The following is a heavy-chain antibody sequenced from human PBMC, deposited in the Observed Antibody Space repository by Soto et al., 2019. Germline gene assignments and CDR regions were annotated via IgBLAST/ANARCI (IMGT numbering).Heavy chain of an antibody. CDR1: GGTFSSYT. CDR3: AIRYCSSASCPDAFDI. D-gene: IGHD2-2*01. Sequence: QVQLVQSGGEVKKPGSSVKLSCKASGGTFSSYTISWVRQAPGQGLKWMGRIIPILGIANYAQKFQGRVTITADKSTSTAYMELSSLRSEDTAVYYCAIRYCSSASCPDAFDIWGQGTMVTVSS. CDR2: IIPILGIA. J-gene: IGHJ3*02. V-gene: IGHV1-69*02.